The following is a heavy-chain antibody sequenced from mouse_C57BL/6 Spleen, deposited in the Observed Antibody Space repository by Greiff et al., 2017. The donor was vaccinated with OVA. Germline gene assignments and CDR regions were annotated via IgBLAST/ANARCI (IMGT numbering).Heavy chain of an antibody. J-gene: IGHJ4*01. D-gene: IGHD2-2*01. V-gene: IGHV1-66*01. CDR2: IYPGSGNT. Sequence: VQLKQSGPELVKPGASVKISCKASGYSFTSYYIHWVKQRPGQGLEWIGWIYPGSGNTKYNEKFKGKATLTADTSSSTAYMQLSSLTSEDSAVYYCAREVTTGAYYAMDYWGQGTSVTVSS. CDR1: GYSFTSYY. CDR3: AREVTTGAYYAMDY.